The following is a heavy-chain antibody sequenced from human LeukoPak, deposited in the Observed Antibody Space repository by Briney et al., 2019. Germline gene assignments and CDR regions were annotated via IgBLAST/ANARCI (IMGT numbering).Heavy chain of an antibody. CDR1: GFTFSSYW. Sequence: GGSLRLSCAASGFTFSSYWMHWVRQAPGKGLGWVSRINSDGSSTSYADSVKGRFTISRDNAKNTLYLQMNSLRAEDTAVYYCAREPYGDYLLDYWGQGTLVTVSS. V-gene: IGHV3-74*01. CDR2: INSDGSST. D-gene: IGHD4-17*01. CDR3: AREPYGDYLLDY. J-gene: IGHJ4*02.